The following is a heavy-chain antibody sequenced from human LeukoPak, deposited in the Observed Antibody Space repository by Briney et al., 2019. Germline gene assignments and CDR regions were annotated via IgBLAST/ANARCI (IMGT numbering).Heavy chain of an antibody. Sequence: PGVSLRLSCAASGFTFGDYAMHWVRQAPGKGPEWVSGICWNSGCIGYADSVKGRFTISRDNAKNSLYLQMSSLRAEDTALYYCAKEGPNSSGYQPLDYWGQGTLVTVSS. CDR3: AKEGPNSSGYQPLDY. CDR2: ICWNSGCI. CDR1: GFTFGDYA. D-gene: IGHD3-22*01. V-gene: IGHV3-9*01. J-gene: IGHJ4*02.